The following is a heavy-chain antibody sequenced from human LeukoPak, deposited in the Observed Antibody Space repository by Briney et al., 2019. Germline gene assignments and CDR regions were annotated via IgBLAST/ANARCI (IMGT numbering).Heavy chain of an antibody. CDR3: AKGDRGATYFDS. CDR2: ISASGSNT. Sequence: GGSLRLSCAASGFSFDSYSLNWVRQSPGKGLEWVSSISASGSNTYYADSVRGRFTISKDNAENSLSLQMNSLTVEDTAVYYCAKGDRGATYFDSWGQGTLVTVSS. J-gene: IGHJ4*02. V-gene: IGHV3-21*01. CDR1: GFSFDSYS.